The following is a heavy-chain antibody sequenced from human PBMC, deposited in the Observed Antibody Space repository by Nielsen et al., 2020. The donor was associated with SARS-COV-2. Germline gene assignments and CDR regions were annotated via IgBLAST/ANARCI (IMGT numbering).Heavy chain of an antibody. J-gene: IGHJ4*02. Sequence: GESLKISCAASGFTFSSYGMHWVRQAPGKGLEWVAVIWYDGSNKYYADSVKGRFTISRDNAKNSLYLQMNSLRAEDTAVYYCARGRAIFGVAKDFDYWGQGTLVTVSS. CDR2: IWYDGSNK. D-gene: IGHD3-3*01. V-gene: IGHV3-33*01. CDR3: ARGRAIFGVAKDFDY. CDR1: GFTFSSYG.